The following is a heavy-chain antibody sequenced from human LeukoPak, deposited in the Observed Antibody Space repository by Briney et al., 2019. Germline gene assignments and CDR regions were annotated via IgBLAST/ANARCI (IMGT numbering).Heavy chain of an antibody. CDR1: GYTFTGYY. CDR3: ARGYYDSSGYYYYLPVLPY. D-gene: IGHD3-22*01. CDR2: INPNSGGT. Sequence: ASVKVSCQASGYTFTGYYMHWVRQAPGQGLEWMGWINPNSGGTNYAQKFQGRVTMTRDTSISTAYMELSRLRSDDTAVYYCARGYYDSSGYYYYLPVLPYWGQGTLVTVSS. V-gene: IGHV1-2*02. J-gene: IGHJ4*02.